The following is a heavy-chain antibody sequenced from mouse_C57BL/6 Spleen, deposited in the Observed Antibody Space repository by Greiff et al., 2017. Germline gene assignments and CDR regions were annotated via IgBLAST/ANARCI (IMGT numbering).Heavy chain of an antibody. D-gene: IGHD1-1*01. Sequence: VQLQQPGAELVKPGASVKMSCKASGYTFTSYWITWVKQRPGQGLEWIGDIYPGSGSTNYNEKFKSKATLTVDTSSSTAYMQLSSLTSEDSAVYYCARYYGSSYPWFAYWGQGTLVTVSA. CDR1: GYTFTSYW. CDR3: ARYYGSSYPWFAY. CDR2: IYPGSGST. V-gene: IGHV1-55*01. J-gene: IGHJ3*01.